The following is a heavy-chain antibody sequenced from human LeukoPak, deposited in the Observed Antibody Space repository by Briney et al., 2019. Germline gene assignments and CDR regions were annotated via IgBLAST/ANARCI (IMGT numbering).Heavy chain of an antibody. Sequence: QPGGSLRLSCAASGFTFSSYWMSWVRQAPGKGLEWVANVKQDGSEKYYVDSVKGRFTISRDNAKNSLYLQMNSLRAEDTAVYYCARDSTRDAFDIWGQGTMVTVSS. V-gene: IGHV3-7*01. J-gene: IGHJ3*02. CDR1: GFTFSSYW. CDR3: ARDSTRDAFDI. D-gene: IGHD2/OR15-2a*01. CDR2: VKQDGSEK.